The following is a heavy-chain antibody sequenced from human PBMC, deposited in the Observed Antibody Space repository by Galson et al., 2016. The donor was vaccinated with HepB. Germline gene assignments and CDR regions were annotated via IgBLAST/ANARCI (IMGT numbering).Heavy chain of an antibody. D-gene: IGHD2-21*01. J-gene: IGHJ4*02. Sequence: SLRLSCAASGFTFSSYAMSWVRQAPGKGLEWVSAIHLGGNDIYYADSVKGRFTISRDDYNSMLYLQMDRLRAEDTAVYYCTEHEVRTHDYWGQGTLVTVSS. CDR3: TEHEVRTHDY. V-gene: IGHV3-23*01. CDR2: IHLGGNDI. CDR1: GFTFSSYA.